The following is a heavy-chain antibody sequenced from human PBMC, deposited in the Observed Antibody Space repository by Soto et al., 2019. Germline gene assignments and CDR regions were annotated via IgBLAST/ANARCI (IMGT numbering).Heavy chain of an antibody. V-gene: IGHV1-3*01. D-gene: IGHD6-13*01. CDR2: INAANGDT. CDR1: GYTFTSYG. CDR3: VRRHVSATGIDWFDP. J-gene: IGHJ5*02. Sequence: ASVKVSCKASGYTFTSYGIHWVRQAPGQRLEWMGWINAANGDTKYSSKFQGRVTITRDTSASTAYMELSSLRSEDTAVYYCVRRHVSATGIDWFDPWGQGTLVTVSS.